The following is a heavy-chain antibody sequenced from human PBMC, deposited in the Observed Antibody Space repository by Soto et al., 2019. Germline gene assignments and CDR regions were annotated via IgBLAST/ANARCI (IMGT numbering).Heavy chain of an antibody. Sequence: QVQLVQSGAEVKKPGASVKVSCKASGYTFTRNVIHWMRQAPGQRLEWMGWINTGNDNLKYSQKFHGRVVITMDTSASTAYMDRSGLTAEDTAAYSGARSEVKGYTQCDEWGPGTLVTVSS. J-gene: IGHJ4*02. V-gene: IGHV1-3*04. CDR3: ARSEVKGYTQCDE. CDR2: INTGNDNL. CDR1: GYTFTRNV. D-gene: IGHD5-18*01.